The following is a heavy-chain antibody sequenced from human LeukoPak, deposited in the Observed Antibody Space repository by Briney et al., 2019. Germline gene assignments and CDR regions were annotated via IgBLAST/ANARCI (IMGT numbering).Heavy chain of an antibody. J-gene: IGHJ4*02. V-gene: IGHV3-7*01. D-gene: IGHD1-20*01. CDR3: ARYNWNLDY. Sequence: SGGSLRLSCAASGFTFSTYWMSWVRQAPGKGLEWVANIKQDGSEKYYVDSVKGRSAISRDNAKNSLYLQMNSLRAEDTAVYYCARYNWNLDYWGQGTLVTVSS. CDR1: GFTFSTYW. CDR2: IKQDGSEK.